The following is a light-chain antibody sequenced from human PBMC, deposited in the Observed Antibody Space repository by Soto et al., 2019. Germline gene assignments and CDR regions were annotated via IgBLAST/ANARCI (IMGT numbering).Light chain of an antibody. V-gene: IGKV3-20*01. Sequence: EIVLTQSPGTLSLSPEERATLSCRASQSVRSSLAWYQQKPGQAPRLLIYGATNRATGIPDGFSGSGSGTDFTLTISRVEAEDFAVYFCQQYYTYPLTFGGGTKVEIK. CDR1: QSVRSS. J-gene: IGKJ4*01. CDR2: GAT. CDR3: QQYYTYPLT.